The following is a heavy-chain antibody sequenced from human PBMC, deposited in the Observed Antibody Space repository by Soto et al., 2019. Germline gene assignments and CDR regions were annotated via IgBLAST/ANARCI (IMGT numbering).Heavy chain of an antibody. V-gene: IGHV3-33*01. CDR1: GFTFSSYG. D-gene: IGHD1-1*01. CDR3: ARGESQNWSPLVY. CDR2: IWYDGSNK. Sequence: QVQLVESGGGVVQPGRSLRLSCAASGFTFSSYGMHRVRQAPGKGLEWVAVIWYDGSNKYYADSVKGRFTISRDNSKNTLYLQMNSLRAEDTAVYYCARGESQNWSPLVYWGQGTLVTVSS. J-gene: IGHJ4*02.